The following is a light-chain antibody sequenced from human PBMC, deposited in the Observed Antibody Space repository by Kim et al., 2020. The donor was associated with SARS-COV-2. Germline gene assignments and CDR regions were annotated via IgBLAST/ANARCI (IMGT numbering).Light chain of an antibody. J-gene: IGLJ3*02. CDR1: SSNIGSNT. Sequence: GPRVTVSCSGSSSNIGSNTVNWFQQLPGAAPKLLIYNNNQRPSGVPDRFSGSKSGTSASLAISGLQSEDEADYYCAAWDDSLNGWVFGGGTQLTVL. CDR2: NNN. V-gene: IGLV1-44*01. CDR3: AAWDDSLNGWV.